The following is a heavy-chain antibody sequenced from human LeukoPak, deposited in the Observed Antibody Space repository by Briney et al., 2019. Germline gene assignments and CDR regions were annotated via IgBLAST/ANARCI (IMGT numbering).Heavy chain of an antibody. CDR3: ASGSRRSPIAVAGTVVY. Sequence: AGGSLRLSCAASEFIFSSYWMSWVRQAPGKGLEWVATINQDGSDKYYVDSVKGRFTISRDNVKNSLYLQMNSLRAEDTAVYYCASGSRRSPIAVAGTVVYWGQGTLVTVSS. V-gene: IGHV3-7*01. CDR2: INQDGSDK. D-gene: IGHD6-19*01. J-gene: IGHJ4*02. CDR1: EFIFSSYW.